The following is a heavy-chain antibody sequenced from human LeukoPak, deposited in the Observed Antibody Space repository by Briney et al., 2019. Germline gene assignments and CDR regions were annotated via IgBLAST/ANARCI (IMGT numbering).Heavy chain of an antibody. CDR3: AKLTIAAPGPGPDGVDY. CDR1: RYTFTSYD. Sequence: ASMKVSCKASRYTFTSYDINWVRQATGQGLEWMGWMNPNSGNTGYAQKFQGRVTMTRNTSISTAYMELSSLRAEDTAVYYCAKLTIAAPGPGPDGVDYWGQGTLVIVSA. CDR2: MNPNSGNT. V-gene: IGHV1-8*01. D-gene: IGHD6-13*01. J-gene: IGHJ4*02.